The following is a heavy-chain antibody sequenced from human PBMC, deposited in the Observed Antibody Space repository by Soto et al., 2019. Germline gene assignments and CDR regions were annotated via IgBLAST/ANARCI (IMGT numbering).Heavy chain of an antibody. CDR2: IMPIFGTA. V-gene: IGHV1-69*13. CDR1: GGTFSRYT. D-gene: IGHD3-22*01. Sequence: SVKVSCKTSGGTFSRYTISWVRQAPGQGLEWMGGIMPIFGTANYAQKFQGRVTITADENTRTVYMELSRLRSEDTAVYYCARQFDYDSSGYFYAYWGQGTLVTVSS. CDR3: ARQFDYDSSGYFYAY. J-gene: IGHJ4*02.